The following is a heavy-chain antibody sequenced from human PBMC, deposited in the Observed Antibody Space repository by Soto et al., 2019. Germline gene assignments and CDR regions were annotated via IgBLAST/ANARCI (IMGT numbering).Heavy chain of an antibody. CDR2: IIPILGIA. Sequence: ASVKVSCKASGGTFSSYTISWVRQAPGQGLEWMGRIIPILGIANYAQKFQGRVTITADKSTSTAYMELSSLRSEDTAVYYCARGWIVGATPSHFDYWGQGTLVTVSS. V-gene: IGHV1-69*02. CDR1: GGTFSSYT. D-gene: IGHD1-26*01. J-gene: IGHJ4*02. CDR3: ARGWIVGATPSHFDY.